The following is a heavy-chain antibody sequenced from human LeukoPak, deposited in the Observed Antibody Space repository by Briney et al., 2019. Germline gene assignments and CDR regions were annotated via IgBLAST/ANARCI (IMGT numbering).Heavy chain of an antibody. D-gene: IGHD3-9*01. CDR1: GFSLSTSGVG. J-gene: IGHJ4*02. Sequence: SGPTLVNPTQTLTLACTFSGFSLSTSGVGVGWIRQPPGKALEWLALIYWDDDKRYSPSLKSRLTITKDTSKNQVVLTMTNMDPVDTATYYCAHSLRYFDWPSPGGFDYWGQGTLVTVSS. CDR3: AHSLRYFDWPSPGGFDY. CDR2: IYWDDDK. V-gene: IGHV2-5*02.